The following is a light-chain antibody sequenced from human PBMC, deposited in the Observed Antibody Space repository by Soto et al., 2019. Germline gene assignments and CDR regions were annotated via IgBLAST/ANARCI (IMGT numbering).Light chain of an antibody. J-gene: IGLJ1*01. CDR2: HNN. CDR3: QSYDSSLSGYV. CDR1: SSNIGAGSD. V-gene: IGLV1-40*01. Sequence: QSVLTQPPSVSGGPRQRVTSCFPGGSSNIGAGSDVHWYQQLPGTAPKLLMCHNNDRPSGVPDRFSGSKSGTSASLAITGLQAEDEADYFCQSYDSSLSGYVFGTGTKVTVL.